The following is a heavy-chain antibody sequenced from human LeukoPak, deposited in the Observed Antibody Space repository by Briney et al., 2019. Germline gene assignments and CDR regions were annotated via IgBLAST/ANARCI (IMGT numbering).Heavy chain of an antibody. CDR1: GGSISSSSYY. J-gene: IGHJ6*02. CDR3: AREAVGATPAGYYYGMDV. V-gene: IGHV4-39*07. CDR2: IYYSGST. D-gene: IGHD1-26*01. Sequence: SETLSLTCTVSGGSISSSSYYWGWIRQPPGKGLEWIGSIYYSGSTNYNPSLKSRVTISVDTSKNQFSLKLSSVTAADTAVYYCAREAVGATPAGYYYGMDVWGQGTTVTVSS.